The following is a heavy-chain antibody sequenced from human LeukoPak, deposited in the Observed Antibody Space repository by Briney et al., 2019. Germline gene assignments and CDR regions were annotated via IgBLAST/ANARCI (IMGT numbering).Heavy chain of an antibody. V-gene: IGHV3-33*06. Sequence: GGSLRLSCAASGFTFSNYAMHWVRQAPGTGLELVAAIWFDGTNKYYGDSVRGRFTISRDNSKNRLYLQMNSLRAEDTAVYYCAKARGSGWHDPWYLDYWGQGTLVTVSS. CDR1: GFTFSNYA. CDR2: IWFDGTNK. J-gene: IGHJ4*02. D-gene: IGHD6-19*01. CDR3: AKARGSGWHDPWYLDY.